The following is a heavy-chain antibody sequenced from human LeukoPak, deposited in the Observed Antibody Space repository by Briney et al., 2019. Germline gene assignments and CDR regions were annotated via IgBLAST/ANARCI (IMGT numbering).Heavy chain of an antibody. CDR2: ISGSGGST. J-gene: IGHJ4*02. Sequence: GGSLRLSCAASGFTFSSYAMSWVRQAPGKGLEWVSAISGSGGSTYYADSVKGRVTISRDNSKNTLYLQMNSLRADDTAVYYCAKDRFTSSTGCYDYWGQGTLVTASS. CDR1: GFTFSSYA. D-gene: IGHD2-2*01. V-gene: IGHV3-23*01. CDR3: AKDRFTSSTGCYDY.